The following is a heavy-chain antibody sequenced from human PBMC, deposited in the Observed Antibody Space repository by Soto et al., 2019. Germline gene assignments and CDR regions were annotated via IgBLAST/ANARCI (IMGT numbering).Heavy chain of an antibody. J-gene: IGHJ6*01. V-gene: IGHV3-21*01. Sequence: EEQLVESGGGLVKPGGSLRVSCAASGFILSRYTMNWVRQAPGKGLEWVPSMSSSRDYIYYAGSVKGRFTISRDDAKNSIYLQMNSLRAEDTAVYYCARDLGGWWSRGMDVWGPGTTVTVSS. D-gene: IGHD2-15*01. CDR1: GFILSRYT. CDR2: MSSSRDYI. CDR3: ARDLGGWWSRGMDV.